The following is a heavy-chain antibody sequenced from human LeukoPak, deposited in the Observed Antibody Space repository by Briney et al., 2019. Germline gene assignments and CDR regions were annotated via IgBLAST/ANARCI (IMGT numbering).Heavy chain of an antibody. V-gene: IGHV1-24*01. Sequence: ASVKVSCKVSAYTLTELSMHWVRQAPGKGLEWMGGFDPEDGETIYAQKFQGRVTMTEDTSTDTAYMELSSLRSEDTAVYYCAPRGPRKQWLPLVPFDYWGQGTLVTVSS. CDR1: AYTLTELS. D-gene: IGHD6-19*01. CDR3: APRGPRKQWLPLVPFDY. CDR2: FDPEDGET. J-gene: IGHJ4*02.